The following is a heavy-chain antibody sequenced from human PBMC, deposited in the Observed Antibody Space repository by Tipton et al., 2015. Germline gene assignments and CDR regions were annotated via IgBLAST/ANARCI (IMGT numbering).Heavy chain of an antibody. CDR3: ASGGILGYFDY. CDR2: ISDTGST. Sequence: TLSLTCTVSGGSISSSSYYWGWIRQPPGKGLEWIGYISDTGSTYYNPSLKSRITMSVDTSKNQFSLNLRSVTAADSAVYYCASGGILGYFDYWGQGPLITVSS. CDR1: GGSISSSSYY. D-gene: IGHD3-16*01. J-gene: IGHJ4*02. V-gene: IGHV4-31*03.